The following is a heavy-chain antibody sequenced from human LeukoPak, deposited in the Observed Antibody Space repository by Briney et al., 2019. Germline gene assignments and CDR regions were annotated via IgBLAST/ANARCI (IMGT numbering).Heavy chain of an antibody. J-gene: IGHJ4*02. D-gene: IGHD2-21*01. CDR2: IYSGGST. CDR3: AKDRIDNTVDQ. CDR1: GFTVSSNY. Sequence: PGGSLRLSCAASGFTVSSNYMSWVRQAPGKGLEWVSVIYSGGSTYYADSVKGRFTISRDNSKNTLYLQMNSLRAEDTAMYYCAKDRIDNTVDQWGQGTLVTVSS. V-gene: IGHV3-66*01.